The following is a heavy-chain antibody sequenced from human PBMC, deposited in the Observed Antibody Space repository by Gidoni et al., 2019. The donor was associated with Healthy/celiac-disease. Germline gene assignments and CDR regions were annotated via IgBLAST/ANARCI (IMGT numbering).Heavy chain of an antibody. D-gene: IGHD6-6*01. CDR1: GFTFSRYS. CDR2: ISSSSSYI. V-gene: IGHV3-21*01. CDR3: ARRKWAAPGVRRDIDY. J-gene: IGHJ4*02. Sequence: EVQLVESGGGLVKPGGSLRLSCAASGFTFSRYSMNWVRQAPGKGLEWVSSISSSSSYIYYADSVKGRFTISRDNAKNSLYLQMNSLRAEDTAVYYCARRKWAAPGVRRDIDYWGQGTLVTVSS.